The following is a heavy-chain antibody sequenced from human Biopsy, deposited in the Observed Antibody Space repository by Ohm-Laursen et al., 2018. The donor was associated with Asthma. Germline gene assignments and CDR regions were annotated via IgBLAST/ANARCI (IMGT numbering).Heavy chain of an antibody. J-gene: IGHJ6*02. CDR3: ARDGVVPDAMYYHYYYGLDV. V-gene: IGHV3-66*01. Sequence: SLRLSCTASGFAVSRDHMFWVRQDPGKGLELVSVIYSGGTSNTADSVKGRFTISRDNAKNTLYLQMNSLRVEDTAVYYCARDGVVPDAMYYHYYYGLDVWGQGTTVTVSS. D-gene: IGHD2-2*01. CDR2: IYSGGTS. CDR1: GFAVSRDH.